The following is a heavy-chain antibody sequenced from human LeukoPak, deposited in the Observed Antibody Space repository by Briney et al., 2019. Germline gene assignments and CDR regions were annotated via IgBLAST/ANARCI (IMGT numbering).Heavy chain of an antibody. J-gene: IGHJ6*03. CDR1: GGSISSYY. CDR3: ARERCSSTSCYTEDYYYMDV. V-gene: IGHV4-59*01. CDR2: IYYSGST. Sequence: SETLSLACTVSGGSISSYYWSWIRQPPGTGLEWIGYIYYSGSTNYNPSLKRRVPISVDTSKNQFSLKLSSVTAADTAVYYCARERCSSTSCYTEDYYYMDVWGKGTTVTVSS. D-gene: IGHD2-2*02.